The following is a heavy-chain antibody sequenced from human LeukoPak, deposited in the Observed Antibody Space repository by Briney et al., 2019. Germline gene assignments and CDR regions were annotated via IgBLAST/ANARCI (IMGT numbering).Heavy chain of an antibody. V-gene: IGHV3-53*04. CDR1: GFTVSSNY. D-gene: IGHD4-17*01. CDR2: IYSGGST. J-gene: IGHJ4*02. Sequence: GGSLRLSCAASGFTVSSNYMSWVRQAPGKGLEWVSVIYSGGSTYYADSVKGRFTISRHNSRNTLYLQMNSLRAEDTAVYYCASAIDYGDYVFDYWGQGTLVTVSS. CDR3: ASAIDYGDYVFDY.